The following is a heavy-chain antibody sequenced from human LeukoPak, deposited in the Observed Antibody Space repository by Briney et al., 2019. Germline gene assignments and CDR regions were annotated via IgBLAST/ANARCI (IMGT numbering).Heavy chain of an antibody. CDR1: GYTFTGYY. J-gene: IGHJ3*02. CDR3: ARDYTGVKQWPPEAFDI. Sequence: ASVKVSCKASGYTFTGYYMHWVRQAPGQGLEWMGWINPNSGGTNYAQKFQGRVTMTRDTSISTAYMELSRLRSDDTAVYYCARDYTGVKQWPPEAFDIWGQGTMVTVSS. D-gene: IGHD6-19*01. CDR2: INPNSGGT. V-gene: IGHV1-2*02.